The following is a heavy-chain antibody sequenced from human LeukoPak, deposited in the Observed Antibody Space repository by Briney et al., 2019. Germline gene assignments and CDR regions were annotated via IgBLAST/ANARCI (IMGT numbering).Heavy chain of an antibody. D-gene: IGHD3-16*01. Sequence: GGSLRLSCAVSGFTSSGDWMHWVRQTPGKGLVWVSRSKNDGSSTSYADSVKGRFTISRDNAKNTLYLQMNSLRAEDTAVYYCARELPRIGGQTDASDIWGQGTMVTVS. CDR1: GFTSSGDW. CDR2: SKNDGSST. J-gene: IGHJ3*02. CDR3: ARELPRIGGQTDASDI. V-gene: IGHV3-74*01.